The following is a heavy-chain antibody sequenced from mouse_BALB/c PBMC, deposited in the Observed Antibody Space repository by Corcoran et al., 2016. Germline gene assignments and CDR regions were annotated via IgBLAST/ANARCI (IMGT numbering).Heavy chain of an antibody. D-gene: IGHD2-4*01. CDR1: GFNIKNTY. J-gene: IGHJ4*01. Sequence: EVQLQQSGAELVKPGASVKLSCTASGFNIKNTYMHWVKQRPEQGLEWSGRIDPANGNTKYDPKFQGKATITADTSSNTAYLQLSSLTSEDTAVYYCARVITTKGNYSRDYWGQGTSVTVSS. V-gene: IGHV14-3*02. CDR3: ARVITTKGNYSRDY. CDR2: IDPANGNT.